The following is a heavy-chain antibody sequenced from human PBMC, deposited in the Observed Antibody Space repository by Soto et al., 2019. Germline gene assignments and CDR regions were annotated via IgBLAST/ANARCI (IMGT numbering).Heavy chain of an antibody. CDR2: INAGNGNT. CDR1: GITFTTYA. CDR3: ARAISGYVT. J-gene: IGHJ5*02. D-gene: IGHD5-12*01. Sequence: QVQLVQSGTEVKKPGASVKVSCKASGITFTTYAIHWVRQAPGQGLEWMGWINAGNGNTRYSQKFQGRVTLTRDTSASTADMDLSSLTSEDAAIYYCARAISGYVTWGQGTLVTVSS. V-gene: IGHV1-3*01.